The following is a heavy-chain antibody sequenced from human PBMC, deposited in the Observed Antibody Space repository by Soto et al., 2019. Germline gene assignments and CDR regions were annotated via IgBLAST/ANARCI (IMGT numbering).Heavy chain of an antibody. V-gene: IGHV3-48*03. Sequence: EVQLVESGGGLVQPGGSLRLSCAASGFTFSSYEMNWVRQAPGKGLEWVSYISSSGSTIYYADSVKGRFTISRDNAKNSLYLQMNSLRAEDTAVYYCARATYGDYDFFDYWGQGTLVTVSS. D-gene: IGHD4-17*01. CDR1: GFTFSSYE. CDR3: ARATYGDYDFFDY. CDR2: ISSSGSTI. J-gene: IGHJ4*02.